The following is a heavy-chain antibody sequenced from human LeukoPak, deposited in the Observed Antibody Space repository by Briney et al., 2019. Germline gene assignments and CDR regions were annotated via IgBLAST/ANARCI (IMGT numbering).Heavy chain of an antibody. Sequence: GGSLRLSCAASGFTFSSYGMHWVRQAPGKGLEWVAFIWYDGSNKYYADSMKGRFTISRDNSKNTLYLQMNSLRAEETAVYYCARRFGEFLDYWGQGTLVTVSS. V-gene: IGHV3-33*01. J-gene: IGHJ4*02. CDR1: GFTFSSYG. D-gene: IGHD3-10*01. CDR2: IWYDGSNK. CDR3: ARRFGEFLDY.